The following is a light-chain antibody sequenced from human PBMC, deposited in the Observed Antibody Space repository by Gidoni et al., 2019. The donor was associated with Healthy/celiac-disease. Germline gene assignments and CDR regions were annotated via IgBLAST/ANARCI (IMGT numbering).Light chain of an antibody. J-gene: IGKJ1*01. CDR1: QSVLYSSNNKNY. CDR2: WAS. V-gene: IGKV4-1*01. Sequence: DIVLPQSPDSLAVSLGERATINCKSSQSVLYSSNNKNYLAWYQQKQGQPPKLLIYWASTRESGGPDRFSGSGSGTDFTLTISSLQAEDVAVYYCQQYYSTPRLTFGQGTKVEIK. CDR3: QQYYSTPRLT.